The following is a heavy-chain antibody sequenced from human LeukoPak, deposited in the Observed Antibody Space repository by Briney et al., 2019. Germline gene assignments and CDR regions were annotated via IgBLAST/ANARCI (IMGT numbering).Heavy chain of an antibody. J-gene: IGHJ6*03. V-gene: IGHV4-30-4*02. CDR2: IYYSGST. CDR1: GYSISSGYY. Sequence: SETLSLTCTVSGYSISSGYYWSWIRQPPGKGLEWIGYIYYSGSTYYNPSLKSRVTISVDTSKNQFSLKLSPVTAADTAVYYCARGNSSGPPAYYYYMDVWGKGTTVTVSS. CDR3: ARGNSSGPPAYYYYMDV. D-gene: IGHD6-19*01.